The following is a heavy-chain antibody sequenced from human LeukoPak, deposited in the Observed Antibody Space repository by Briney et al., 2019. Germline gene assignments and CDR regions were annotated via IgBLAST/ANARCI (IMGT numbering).Heavy chain of an antibody. V-gene: IGHV3-21*03. CDR2: ISSSSSYI. Sequence: GGSLRLSCAASGFTFSSYSMNWVRQAPGKGLEWVSSISSSSSYIYYADSVKGRFTISRDNAKNSLYLQMDSLKTEDTAMYYCTRTPWKLLESYAISNYFDCWGQGTRVTVSS. CDR1: GFTFSSYS. J-gene: IGHJ4*02. D-gene: IGHD1-26*01. CDR3: TRTPWKLLESYAISNYFDC.